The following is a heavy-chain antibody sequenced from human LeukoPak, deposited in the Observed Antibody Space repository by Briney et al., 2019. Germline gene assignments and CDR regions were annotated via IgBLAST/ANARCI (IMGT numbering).Heavy chain of an antibody. CDR2: ISGSGGST. CDR1: GFTFSNAW. D-gene: IGHD1-26*01. CDR3: AKGGELEAYYFDY. V-gene: IGHV3-23*01. J-gene: IGHJ4*02. Sequence: PGGSLRLSCAASGFTFSNAWMSWVRQAPGKGLEWVSAISGSGGSTYYADSVKGRFTISRDNSKNTLYLQMNSLRAEDTAVYYCAKGGELEAYYFDYWGQGTLVTVSS.